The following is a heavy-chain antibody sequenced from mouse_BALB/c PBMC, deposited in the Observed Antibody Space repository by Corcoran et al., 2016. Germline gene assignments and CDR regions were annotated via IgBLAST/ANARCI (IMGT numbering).Heavy chain of an antibody. CDR1: GYTFTNYG. V-gene: IGHV9-1*02. J-gene: IGHJ4*01. CDR2: INTYTGEP. D-gene: IGHD2-1*01. CDR3: ASAYGNYLYYAMDY. Sequence: QIQLVQSGPELKKPGETVKISCKASGYTFTNYGMNWVKQAPGKGLKWMGWINTYTGEPTYADDFKGRFAFSLETSASTAYLQINNLKNEDLATYFCASAYGNYLYYAMDYWGQGTSVTVSS.